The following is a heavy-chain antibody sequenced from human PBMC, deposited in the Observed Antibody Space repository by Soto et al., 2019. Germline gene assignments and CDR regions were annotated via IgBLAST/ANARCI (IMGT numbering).Heavy chain of an antibody. Sequence: SVTGSCTAAGGSFSSYASSWVRQAHGQGLEWMGGIIPIFGTANYAQKFQGRVTITADESTSTAYMELSSLRSEDTAVYYCARVSTMVRGVAYGMDVLGQGTTVTVSS. CDR1: GGSFSSYA. CDR2: IIPIFGTA. D-gene: IGHD3-10*01. V-gene: IGHV1-69*01. CDR3: ARVSTMVRGVAYGMDV. J-gene: IGHJ6*02.